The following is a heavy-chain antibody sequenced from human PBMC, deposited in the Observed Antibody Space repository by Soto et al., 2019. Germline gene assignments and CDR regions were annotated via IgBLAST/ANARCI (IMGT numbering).Heavy chain of an antibody. J-gene: IGHJ4*02. V-gene: IGHV3-33*01. CDR2: IWYDGSNE. D-gene: IGHD3-10*01. Sequence: QVQLVESGGGVVQPGRSLRLSCAASGFIFSSYGMHWVRQAPGKGLEWVAVIWYDGSNEHYADSVKGRFTISRDDSKNTLYLQMNSLRAEDTAVYYCARDAYLGSGSYAYWGQGTLVTVSS. CDR1: GFIFSSYG. CDR3: ARDAYLGSGSYAY.